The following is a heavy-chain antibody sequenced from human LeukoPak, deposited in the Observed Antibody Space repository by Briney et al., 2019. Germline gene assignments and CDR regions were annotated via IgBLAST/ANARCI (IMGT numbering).Heavy chain of an antibody. J-gene: IGHJ4*02. CDR2: IYYSGST. D-gene: IGHD3-22*01. CDR3: ARALATYYYDSSGYYYFDY. Sequence: PSETLSLTCTVSGGSISSYYWSWIRQPPGKRLEWIGYIYYSGSTNYNPSLKSRVTISVDTSKNQFSLKLSSVTAADTAVYYCARALATYYYDSSGYYYFDYWGRGTLVTVSS. CDR1: GGSISSYY. V-gene: IGHV4-59*01.